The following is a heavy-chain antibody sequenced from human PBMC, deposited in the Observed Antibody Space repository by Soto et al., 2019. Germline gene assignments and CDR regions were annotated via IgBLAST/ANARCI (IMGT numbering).Heavy chain of an antibody. D-gene: IGHD1-26*01. CDR1: GGSISSGGYY. J-gene: IGHJ6*02. Sequence: QVQLQESGPGLVKPSQTLSLTCTVSGGSISSGGYYWSWIRQHPGKGLEWIGYIYYSGSTYYNPSLKSRVTRPVDTSKNQFSLKLSSVTAADTAVYYCASGTEVSPSWDVWGQGTTVTVSS. CDR3: ASGTEVSPSWDV. CDR2: IYYSGST. V-gene: IGHV4-31*03.